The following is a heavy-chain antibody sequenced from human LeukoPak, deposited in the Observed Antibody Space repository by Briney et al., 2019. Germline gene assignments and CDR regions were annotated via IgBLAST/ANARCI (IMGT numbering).Heavy chain of an antibody. J-gene: IGHJ4*02. CDR1: GFTFSSYA. D-gene: IGHD3-10*01. Sequence: QTGGSLRLSCAASGFTFSSYAMSWVRQAPGKGLEWVSAISGSGGSTYYADSVKGRFTISRDNSKNTLYLQMNSLRAEDTAVYYCAKDAQFRNYYGSGRHYWGQGTLVTVSS. CDR3: AKDAQFRNYYGSGRHY. CDR2: ISGSGGST. V-gene: IGHV3-23*01.